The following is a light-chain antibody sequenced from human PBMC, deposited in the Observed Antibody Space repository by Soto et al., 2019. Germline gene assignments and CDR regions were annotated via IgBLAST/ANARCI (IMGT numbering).Light chain of an antibody. CDR1: QHISSY. CDR3: QQHYTYPLT. Sequence: AIRMTQSPSSFSASPGDRVTITCRARQHISSYLVWYQQKPGKAPKLLIYGASTLQSGVPSRFSGSGSGTDFTLIISSLQSEDFATYYCQQHYTYPLTFGGGTKVEIK. CDR2: GAS. J-gene: IGKJ4*01. V-gene: IGKV1-8*01.